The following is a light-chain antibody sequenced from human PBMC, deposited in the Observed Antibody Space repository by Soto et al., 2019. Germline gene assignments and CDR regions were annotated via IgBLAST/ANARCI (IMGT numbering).Light chain of an antibody. CDR1: SSDVGGYNY. J-gene: IGLJ1*01. Sequence: QSALTQPASVSGSPGQSITISCTGTSSDVGGYNYVSWYQQHPGKAPKLMIYEVNNRPSGVSNRFSGSKSGNTASLTISGLHAVDAADYYSNSYTSSGTRNYVFGTGTKLTVL. CDR2: EVN. CDR3: NSYTSSGTRNYV. V-gene: IGLV2-14*01.